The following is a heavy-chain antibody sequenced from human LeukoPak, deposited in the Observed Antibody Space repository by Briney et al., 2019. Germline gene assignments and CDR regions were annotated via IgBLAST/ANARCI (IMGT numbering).Heavy chain of an antibody. V-gene: IGHV3-9*03. D-gene: IGHD2-2*01. CDR2: ISWNSGSI. Sequence: PGRSLRLSCAASGFTFDDYAMHWVRQAPGKGLEWVSGISWNSGSIGYADSVKGRFTISRDSAKNSLYLQMNSLRAEDMALYYCAKSLSRYCSSTSCFGGFDYWGQGTLVTVSS. CDR1: GFTFDDYA. CDR3: AKSLSRYCSSTSCFGGFDY. J-gene: IGHJ4*02.